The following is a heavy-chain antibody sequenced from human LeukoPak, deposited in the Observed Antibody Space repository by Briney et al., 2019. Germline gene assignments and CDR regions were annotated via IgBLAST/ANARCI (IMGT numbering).Heavy chain of an antibody. J-gene: IGHJ6*02. CDR1: GFTVSSNY. Sequence: GGSLRLSCAASGFTVSSNYMSWVRQAPGKGLEWVAVISYDGSNKYYADSVKGRFTISRDNAKNSLYLQMNSLRAEDTAVYYCAREDDYSNYVGFPAFGDYYYGMDVWGQGTTVTVSS. CDR3: AREDDYSNYVGFPAFGDYYYGMDV. D-gene: IGHD4-11*01. CDR2: ISYDGSNK. V-gene: IGHV3-30*03.